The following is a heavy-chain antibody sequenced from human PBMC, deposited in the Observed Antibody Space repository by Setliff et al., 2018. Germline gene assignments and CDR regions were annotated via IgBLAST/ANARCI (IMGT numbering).Heavy chain of an antibody. CDR2: IDWDDDK. CDR3: ARSPSGEFDY. D-gene: IGHD1-26*01. Sequence: SGPTLVNPTQTLTLTCTFSGFSLSTSGMRVSWIRQPPGKALEWLARIDWDDDKFYSTSLKTRLTLSEDTSKNQVVLTMTNMDPVDTATYYCARSPSGEFDYWGQGTLVTVSS. J-gene: IGHJ4*02. V-gene: IGHV2-70*04. CDR1: GFSLSTSGMR.